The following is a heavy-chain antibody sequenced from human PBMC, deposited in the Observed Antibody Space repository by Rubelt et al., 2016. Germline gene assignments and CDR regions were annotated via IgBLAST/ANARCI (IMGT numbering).Heavy chain of an antibody. CDR1: GYSFTTSY. D-gene: IGHD2/OR15-2a*01. Sequence: GASVKISRKASGYSFTTSYMHWVRQAPGQGLEWMVMIAPSGGAPTYAQQFQGRITMTRDTSTGTVYLDLSSLRSEDTAVYYCAREPASTCYFDFWGQGTLVTVSS. CDR3: AREPASTCYFDF. J-gene: IGHJ4*02. V-gene: IGHV1-46*01. CDR2: IAPSGGAP.